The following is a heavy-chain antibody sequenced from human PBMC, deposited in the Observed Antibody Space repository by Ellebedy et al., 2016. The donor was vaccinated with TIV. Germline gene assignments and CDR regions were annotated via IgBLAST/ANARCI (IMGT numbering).Heavy chain of an antibody. V-gene: IGHV4-34*01. CDR3: ARIPLYFVGMDV. J-gene: IGHJ6*02. CDR1: GGSFSGYY. CDR2: INHSGST. Sequence: SETLSLXCAVYGGSFSGYYWGWIRQPPGKGLEWIGEINHSGSTDYNPSLKSRVTMSVDTSKNQFSLKLSSMTAADAAVYYCARIPLYFVGMDVWGLGTTVTVSS. D-gene: IGHD2-8*01.